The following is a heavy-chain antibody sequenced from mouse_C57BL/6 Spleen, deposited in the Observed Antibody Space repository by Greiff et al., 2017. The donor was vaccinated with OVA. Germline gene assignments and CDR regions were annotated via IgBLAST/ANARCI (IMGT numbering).Heavy chain of an antibody. CDR1: GYTFTSYG. Sequence: VQLQQSGAELARPGASVKLSCKASGYTFTSYGISWVKQRTGQGLEWIGEIYPRSGNTYYNEKFKGKATLTADKSSSTAYMELRRLTSEDSAVYFCAIGGGREDPWFAYWGQGTLVTVSA. D-gene: IGHD3-3*01. CDR2: IYPRSGNT. V-gene: IGHV1-81*01. CDR3: AIGGGREDPWFAY. J-gene: IGHJ3*01.